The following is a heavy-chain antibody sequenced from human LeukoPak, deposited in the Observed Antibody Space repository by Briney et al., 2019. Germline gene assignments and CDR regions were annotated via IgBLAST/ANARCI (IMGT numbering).Heavy chain of an antibody. CDR2: ISYDGSNK. V-gene: IGHV3-30*18. Sequence: GRSLRLSCAASGFTFSSYGMHWVRQAPGKGLEWVAVISYDGSNKYYADSVKGRFTISRDNSKNTLYLQMNSLRAEDTAVYYCAKVAGLTGRGILPDYWGQGTLVTVSS. D-gene: IGHD1-14*01. CDR1: GFTFSSYG. J-gene: IGHJ4*02. CDR3: AKVAGLTGRGILPDY.